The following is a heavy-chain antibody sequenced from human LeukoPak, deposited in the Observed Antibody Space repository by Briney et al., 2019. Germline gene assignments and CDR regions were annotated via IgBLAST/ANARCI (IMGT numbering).Heavy chain of an antibody. CDR2: IYYSGST. CDR1: GGSISSGGYY. J-gene: IGHJ4*02. Sequence: PSETLSLTCTVSGGSISSGGYYWSWIRQHPGKGLEWIGYIYYSGSTYYNPSLKSRVTISVDTSKNQFSLKLSSVTAADTAVYYCAREAAAGTAYFDYWGQGTLVTVSS. D-gene: IGHD6-13*01. V-gene: IGHV4-31*03. CDR3: AREAAAGTAYFDY.